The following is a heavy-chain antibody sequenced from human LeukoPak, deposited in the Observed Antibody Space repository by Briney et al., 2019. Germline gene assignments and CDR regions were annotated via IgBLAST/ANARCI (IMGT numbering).Heavy chain of an antibody. Sequence: SETLSLTCSVSGGSISSYYWSWIRQSPGKGLEWIGYIYYSGSTNYNPSLKSRVTISVDTSKNQFSLKLSSVTAADTAVYYCARVFRYYYYMDVWGKGTTVTVSS. V-gene: IGHV4-59*01. CDR1: GGSISSYY. CDR2: IYYSGST. J-gene: IGHJ6*03. D-gene: IGHD3-9*01. CDR3: ARVFRYYYYMDV.